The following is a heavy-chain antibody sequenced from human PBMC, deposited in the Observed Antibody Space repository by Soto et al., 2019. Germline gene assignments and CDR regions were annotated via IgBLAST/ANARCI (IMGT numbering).Heavy chain of an antibody. D-gene: IGHD3-9*01. V-gene: IGHV3-53*04. CDR2: IYSGGST. CDR3: ARSRRYYDILTGFKTEDAFDI. Sequence: PGGSLRLSCAASGFTVSSNYMSWVRQAPGKGLECVSVIYSGGSTYYADSVKGRFTISRHNSKNTLYLQMNSLRAEDTAVYYCARSRRYYDILTGFKTEDAFDIWGQGTMVTVSS. CDR1: GFTVSSNY. J-gene: IGHJ3*02.